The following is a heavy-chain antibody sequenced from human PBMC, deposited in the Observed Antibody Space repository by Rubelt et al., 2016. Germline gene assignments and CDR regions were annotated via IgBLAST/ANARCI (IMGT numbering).Heavy chain of an antibody. CDR3: ARGRAGSSSS. J-gene: IGHJ4*02. D-gene: IGHD6-6*01. V-gene: IGHV4-34*01. CDR2: INHSGST. Sequence: QVQLQQWGTGLLKPSETLSLTCAVYGGSFSGYYWSWIRQPPGKGLEWIGEINHSGSTNYNPSLTSRVTISVDTSKNQFSLKLGSVAAAETGVYYCARGRAGSSSSWGQGTLVTVSS. CDR1: GGSFSGYY.